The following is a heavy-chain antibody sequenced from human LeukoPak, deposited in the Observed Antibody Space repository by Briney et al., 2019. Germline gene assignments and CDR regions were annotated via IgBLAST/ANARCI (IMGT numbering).Heavy chain of an antibody. CDR1: GFTFSDYA. Sequence: GGSLRLSCTVSGFTFSDYAMSWVRQAPGKGLEWVSDISGGGDNTYYADSVKGRFTISRDNSKNTLYLHMNYMTAEDTAVYYCAKVRTPYYDLWSGAFAYWGQGTLVTVSS. V-gene: IGHV3-23*01. CDR3: AKVRTPYYDLWSGAFAY. D-gene: IGHD3-3*01. J-gene: IGHJ4*02. CDR2: ISGGGDNT.